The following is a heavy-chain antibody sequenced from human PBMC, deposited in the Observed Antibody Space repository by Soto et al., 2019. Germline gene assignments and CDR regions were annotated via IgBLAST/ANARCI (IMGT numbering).Heavy chain of an antibody. D-gene: IGHD3-10*01. V-gene: IGHV4-39*01. CDR2: IYYSGST. J-gene: IGHJ4*02. CDR1: GGSISSSSYY. CDR3: ARDRRSGSYYGSNFDY. Sequence: KASETLSLTCTVSGGSISSSSYYWGWIRQPPGKGLEWIGSIYYSGSTYYNPSLKSRVTISVDTSKNQFSLKLSSVTAADTAVYYCARDRRSGSYYGSNFDYWGQGTLVTVSS.